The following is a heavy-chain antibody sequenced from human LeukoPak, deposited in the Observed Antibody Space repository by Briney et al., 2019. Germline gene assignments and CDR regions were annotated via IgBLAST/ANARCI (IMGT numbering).Heavy chain of an antibody. CDR3: AKGRSIAVAGIDY. J-gene: IGHJ4*02. D-gene: IGHD6-19*01. CDR1: GFTFCSYG. V-gene: IGHV3-30*02. Sequence: GGSLRLSCAASGFTFCSYGMHWVRQAPGKGLEWVAFIRYDGSNKYYADSVKGRFTISRDNSKNTLYLQMNSLRAEDTAVYYCAKGRSIAVAGIDYWGQGTLVTVSS. CDR2: IRYDGSNK.